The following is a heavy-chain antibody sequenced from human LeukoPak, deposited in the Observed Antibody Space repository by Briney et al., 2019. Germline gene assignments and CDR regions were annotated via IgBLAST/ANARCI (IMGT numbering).Heavy chain of an antibody. J-gene: IGHJ4*02. V-gene: IGHV3-23*01. CDR1: GVTFSSYV. Sequence: GGSLRLSCEASGVTFSSYVMSWVRQAPGKRPEWVSGISGSGGGTYYADSVKGRFAISRDNSKNTPYLQMNSLRAEDTAVYYCAKDARPGNSDVDYWGQGTLVTVSS. CDR3: AKDARPGNSDVDY. D-gene: IGHD4-4*01. CDR2: ISGSGGGT.